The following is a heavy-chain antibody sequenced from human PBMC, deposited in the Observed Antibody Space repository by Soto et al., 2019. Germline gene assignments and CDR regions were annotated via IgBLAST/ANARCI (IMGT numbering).Heavy chain of an antibody. CDR3: AILASGWPDYYFDF. Sequence: QVQLQQWGAGLLKPSETLSLTCAVYGGSFSPYFWSWIRQPPGKGLEWIGEINHSGSTNYNPSLTRRASLSVDTSKNQVSLKLTSVTAADTAVYYCAILASGWPDYYFDFWGRGTPVTVSS. D-gene: IGHD6-19*01. CDR2: INHSGST. J-gene: IGHJ2*01. CDR1: GGSFSPYF. V-gene: IGHV4-34*01.